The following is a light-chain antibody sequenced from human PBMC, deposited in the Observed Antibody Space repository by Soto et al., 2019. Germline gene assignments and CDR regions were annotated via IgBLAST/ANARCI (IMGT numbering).Light chain of an antibody. Sequence: QSVLTQPRSVSGYPGQSLTISCTGTSNDVGGYNYVSWFQQHPGKVPKLMVYDVSYRPSGVPDRFSGSKSGNTASLTISGLQADDEGDYYCCSYAGTYWVFGGGTKLTVL. CDR3: CSYAGTYWV. V-gene: IGLV2-11*01. CDR2: DVS. CDR1: SNDVGGYNY. J-gene: IGLJ3*02.